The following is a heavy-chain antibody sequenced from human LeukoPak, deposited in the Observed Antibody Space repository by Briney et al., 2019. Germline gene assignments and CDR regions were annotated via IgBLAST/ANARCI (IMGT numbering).Heavy chain of an antibody. J-gene: IGHJ4*02. V-gene: IGHV3-30*18. Sequence: GGSLRLSCAASGFTFSSYGMHWVRQAPGKGLEWVAVISYDGSNKYYADSVKGRFTISRDNSKNTLYLQMNSLRAEDTAVYYCAKRNSGYGDHFDYWGQGTLVTVSS. D-gene: IGHD4-17*01. CDR2: ISYDGSNK. CDR1: GFTFSSYG. CDR3: AKRNSGYGDHFDY.